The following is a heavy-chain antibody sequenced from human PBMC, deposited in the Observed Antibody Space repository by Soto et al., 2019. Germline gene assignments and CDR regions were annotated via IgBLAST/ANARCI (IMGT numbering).Heavy chain of an antibody. J-gene: IGHJ4*02. CDR3: AKDRRAGGNYGFDSDF. D-gene: IGHD1-7*01. V-gene: IGHV3-23*01. CDR2: SSATGAGT. CDR1: GFTFSSYG. Sequence: EVQLLESGGGLVQPGGSLRLSCAASGFTFSSYGMTWVRQAPGKGLEWVSFSSATGAGTYYADSVKGRFTISSDNSKNTLYLQMTCLRADDTAVYYCAKDRRAGGNYGFDSDFWGQGALVIVSS.